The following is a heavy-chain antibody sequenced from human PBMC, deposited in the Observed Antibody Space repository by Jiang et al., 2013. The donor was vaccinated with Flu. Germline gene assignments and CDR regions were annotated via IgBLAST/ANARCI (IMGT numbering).Heavy chain of an antibody. Sequence: QSGSELKKPGASVKVSCKASGYTFTTYAMNWMRQAPGQGLEWMGWINTNTGNPRYGQGFTGRFVFSLDTSVSTAYLQISSLKAEDTAVYYCARANSGSYFDGFDYWGQGTLVTVSS. CDR1: GYTFTTYA. J-gene: IGHJ4*02. CDR2: INTNTGNP. CDR3: ARANSGSYFDGFDY. V-gene: IGHV7-4-1*02. D-gene: IGHD1-26*01.